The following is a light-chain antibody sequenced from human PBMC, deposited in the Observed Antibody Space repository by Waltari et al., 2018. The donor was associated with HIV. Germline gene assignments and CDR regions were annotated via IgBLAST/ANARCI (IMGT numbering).Light chain of an antibody. V-gene: IGLV2-14*03. CDR2: DVH. CDR1: SVDSALENY. J-gene: IGLJ1*01. CDR3: SSFSSGPSPYI. Sequence: SSLLHPASVSGPPGQSLTLSCSCSSVDSALENYVSVYQQFSGEAPKLIIYDVHKRPSGVSDRFSGSKSGNTASLTISGLQTDDEAGYFCSSFSSGPSPYIFGGGTQVSVL.